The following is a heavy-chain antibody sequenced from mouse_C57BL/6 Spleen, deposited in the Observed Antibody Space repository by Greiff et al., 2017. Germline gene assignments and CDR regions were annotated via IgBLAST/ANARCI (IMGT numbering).Heavy chain of an antibody. V-gene: IGHV1-5*01. D-gene: IGHD2-1*01. Sequence: VQLQQSGTVLARPGASVKMSCKTSGYTFTSYWMHWVKQRPGQGLEWIGAIYPGNSDTSYNQKFKGKAKLTAVQSASTAYMELSSLTNEDSAVYYYTRGDYGNYVGFAYWGQGTLVTVSA. CDR3: TRGDYGNYVGFAY. CDR2: IYPGNSDT. J-gene: IGHJ3*01. CDR1: GYTFTSYW.